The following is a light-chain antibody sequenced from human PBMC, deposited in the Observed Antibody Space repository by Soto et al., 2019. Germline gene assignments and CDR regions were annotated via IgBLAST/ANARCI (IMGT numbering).Light chain of an antibody. Sequence: QLVLTQPPSASGTPGQRVTISCSGSSSNIGSNTVNWYQQLPGTAPKLLMYSNNQRPSGVPDRFSGSKSGTSASLAISGLQSEDEADYYCAAWDHRLNGWVFGGGTKLTVL. CDR1: SSNIGSNT. CDR3: AAWDHRLNGWV. J-gene: IGLJ3*02. CDR2: SNN. V-gene: IGLV1-44*01.